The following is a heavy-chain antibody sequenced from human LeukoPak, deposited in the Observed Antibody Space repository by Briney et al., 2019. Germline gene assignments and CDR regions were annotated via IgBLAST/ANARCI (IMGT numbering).Heavy chain of an antibody. CDR3: ARDAVDTANAV. D-gene: IGHD5-18*01. CDR1: GFTFTTYW. V-gene: IGHV3-74*01. CDR2: INSDGSIT. Sequence: GGSLRLSCAASGFTFTTYWMHWVRQAPGKGLVWVSHINSDGSITSYADSVKGRFTISRNNAENTLYLQMNSLRAEDTAVYYCARDAVDTANAVWGQGTTVTVSS. J-gene: IGHJ6*02.